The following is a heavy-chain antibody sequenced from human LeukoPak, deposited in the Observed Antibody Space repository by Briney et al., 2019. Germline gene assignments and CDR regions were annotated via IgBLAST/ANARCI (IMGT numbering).Heavy chain of an antibody. D-gene: IGHD3-10*01. CDR3: AKRGIVIRAVIIIGFHKEAYYFDY. V-gene: IGHV3-23*01. J-gene: IGHJ4*02. CDR1: GITLSNYG. CDR2: ISERGGST. Sequence: GGSLRLSCVVSGITLSNYGMSWVRQAPGKGLEWVSGISERGGSTNYADSVKGRFIISRDTSKNTVYLKMNSLRVEDTAVYFCAKRGIVIRAVIIIGFHKEAYYFDYWGQGILVTVSS.